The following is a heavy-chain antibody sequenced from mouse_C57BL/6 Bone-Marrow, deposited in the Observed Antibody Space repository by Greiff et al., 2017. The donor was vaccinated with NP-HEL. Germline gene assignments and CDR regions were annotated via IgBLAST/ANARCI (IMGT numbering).Heavy chain of an antibody. CDR1: GYTFTDYN. CDR3: ARWRGWLSPWFAY. CDR2: INPNNGGT. D-gene: IGHD2-3*01. J-gene: IGHJ3*01. V-gene: IGHV1-22*01. Sequence: EVQLQQSGPELVKPGASVKMSCKASGYTFTDYNMHWVKQSHGKSLEWIGYINPNNGGTSYNQKFKGKATLTVNKSSSTAYMELRSLTSEDSAVYYCARWRGWLSPWFAYWGQGTLVTVSA.